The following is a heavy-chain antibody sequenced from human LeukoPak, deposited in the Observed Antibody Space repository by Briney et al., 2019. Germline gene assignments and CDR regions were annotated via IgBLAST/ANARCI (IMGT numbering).Heavy chain of an antibody. Sequence: ASVKVSCKASGYTFTGYYMHWVRQAPGQGLEWMGWINPNSGGTNYAQKFQGRVTMTRDTSISTAYMELSRLRSDDTAVYYCARDLPGIAAAGFDYWGQGTLVTVSS. J-gene: IGHJ4*02. V-gene: IGHV1-2*02. CDR3: ARDLPGIAAAGFDY. CDR1: GYTFTGYY. CDR2: INPNSGGT. D-gene: IGHD6-13*01.